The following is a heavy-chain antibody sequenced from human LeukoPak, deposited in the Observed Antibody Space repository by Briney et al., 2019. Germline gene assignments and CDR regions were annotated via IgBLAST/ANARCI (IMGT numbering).Heavy chain of an antibody. CDR2: ISAYNGNT. Sequence: GASVKVSCKASGYTFASYGISWVRQAPGQGLEWMGWISAYNGNTNYAQKLQGRVTMTTDTSTSTAYMELRSLRSDDTAVYYCARDREGRRLNWFDPWGQGTLVTVSS. J-gene: IGHJ5*02. CDR1: GYTFASYG. CDR3: ARDREGRRLNWFDP. V-gene: IGHV1-18*01. D-gene: IGHD5-12*01.